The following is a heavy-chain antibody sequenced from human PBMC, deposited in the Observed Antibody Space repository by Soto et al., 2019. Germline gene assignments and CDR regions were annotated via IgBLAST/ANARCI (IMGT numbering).Heavy chain of an antibody. J-gene: IGHJ4*02. V-gene: IGHV3-23*03. CDR1: GFTFSDYT. Sequence: EVQLLESGGGLVQPGGSLTLSCAASGFTFSDYTMSWVRQAPGKVLECISVILSDYNTYYAGYVKGRFTISRDNSKNTLYLEMNSLRAEDTDVYYCTRRTSGYFGYWGQGALVTVSS. D-gene: IGHD6-19*01. CDR2: ILSDYNT. CDR3: TRRTSGYFGY.